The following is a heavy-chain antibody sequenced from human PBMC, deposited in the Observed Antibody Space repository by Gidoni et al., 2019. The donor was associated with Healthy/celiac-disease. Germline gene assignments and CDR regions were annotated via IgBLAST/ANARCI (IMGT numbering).Heavy chain of an antibody. CDR1: GFTFSSYS. D-gene: IGHD5-12*01. CDR2: ISSSSSYI. V-gene: IGHV3-21*01. Sequence: EVQLVESGGGLVKPGGSLRRPYAASGFTFSSYSMNWVRQAPGKGLEWVSSISSSSSYIYYADSVKGRFTISRDNAKNSLYLQMNSLRAEDTAVYYCARDESSTWRYWGQGTLVTVSS. J-gene: IGHJ4*02. CDR3: ARDESSTWRY.